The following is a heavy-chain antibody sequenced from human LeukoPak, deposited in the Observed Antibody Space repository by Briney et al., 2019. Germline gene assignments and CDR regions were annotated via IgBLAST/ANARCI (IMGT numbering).Heavy chain of an antibody. CDR2: IYYSGST. Sequence: SETLSLTCTVSGGSISSSSYYWGWIRQPPGKGLEWIGSIYYSGSTYCSPSLKSRVTMSVDPSNNQFSLNLRSVTAADTALYYCARRRYYDGSGYLEWGQGTLLSVSS. CDR3: ARRRYYDGSGYLE. D-gene: IGHD3-22*01. J-gene: IGHJ1*01. CDR1: GGSISSSSYY. V-gene: IGHV4-39*01.